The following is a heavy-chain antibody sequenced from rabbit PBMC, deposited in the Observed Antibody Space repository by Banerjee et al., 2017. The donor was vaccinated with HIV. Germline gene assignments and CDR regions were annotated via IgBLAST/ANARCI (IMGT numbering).Heavy chain of an antibody. CDR2: IYTGSGST. J-gene: IGHJ6*01. V-gene: IGHV1S45*01. CDR1: GFSFSSSYW. Sequence: QEQLEESGGDLVKPEGSLTLTCTASGFSFSSSYWICWVRQAPGKGLEWIGCIYTGSGSTWYASWAKGRFTISKTSSTTVTLQMTSLTAADTATYFCVSYDDYGDAGYGSHYGMDLWGPGTLVTVS. CDR3: VSYDDYGDAGYGSHYGMDL. D-gene: IGHD2-1*01.